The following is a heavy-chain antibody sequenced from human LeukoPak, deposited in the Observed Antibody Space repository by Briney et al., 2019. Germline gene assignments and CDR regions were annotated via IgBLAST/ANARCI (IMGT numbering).Heavy chain of an antibody. D-gene: IGHD3-10*01. CDR3: ARGVTGIYYYYYMDV. Sequence: ASVKISCKTSGYTFTGYYMHWVRQATGQGLEWMGWMNPNSGNTGYAQKFQGGVTMTRDTSISTAYMELSRLRSDDTAVYYCARGVTGIYYYYYMDVWGKGTTVTVSS. CDR1: GYTFTGYY. CDR2: MNPNSGNT. V-gene: IGHV1-2*02. J-gene: IGHJ6*03.